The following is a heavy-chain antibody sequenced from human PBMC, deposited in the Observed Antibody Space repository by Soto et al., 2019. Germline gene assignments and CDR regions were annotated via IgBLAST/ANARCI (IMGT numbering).Heavy chain of an antibody. CDR2: ISGSGNTI. Sequence: QVQLVESGGGLVKPGGSLRLSCAASGFTFKDYYMSWIRQAPGEGLEWVSYISGSGNTIYYADSVKGRFTISRENAKNPLYLQMSSLRAEDTAVYYCARTAAGTPYYYYGMDVWGQGTTVTVSS. CDR3: ARTAAGTPYYYYGMDV. CDR1: GFTFKDYY. V-gene: IGHV3-11*01. J-gene: IGHJ6*02. D-gene: IGHD6-13*01.